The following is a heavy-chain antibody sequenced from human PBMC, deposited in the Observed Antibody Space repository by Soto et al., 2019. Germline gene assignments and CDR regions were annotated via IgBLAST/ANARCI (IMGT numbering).Heavy chain of an antibody. Sequence: QVQLQESGPGLVKPSETLSLTCTVSGGSVSSGSYYWSWIRLPPGKGLEWIGYIYYSGSTNYNPSLKSRVTISVDTSKNQFSLKLSSVTAADTAVYYCARVDRAAGTVIFDYWGQGTLVTVSS. CDR3: ARVDRAAGTVIFDY. V-gene: IGHV4-61*01. CDR1: GGSVSSGSYY. J-gene: IGHJ4*02. CDR2: IYYSGST. D-gene: IGHD6-13*01.